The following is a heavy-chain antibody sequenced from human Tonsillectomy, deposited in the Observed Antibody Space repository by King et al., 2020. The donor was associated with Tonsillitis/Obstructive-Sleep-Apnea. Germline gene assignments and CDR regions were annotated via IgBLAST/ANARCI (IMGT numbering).Heavy chain of an antibody. V-gene: IGHV4-59*01. CDR3: ARGRGGYYYDSSGYQFDY. CDR1: GGSISSYY. D-gene: IGHD3-22*01. CDR2: IYYSGST. Sequence: VQLQESGPGLVKPSETLSLTCTVSGGSISSYYWSWIRQPPGKGLEWIGYIYYSGSTNYNPSLKSRVTISVDTSKNQFSLKLSSVTAADTAVYYCARGRGGYYYDSSGYQFDYWGQGTLVTVSS. J-gene: IGHJ4*02.